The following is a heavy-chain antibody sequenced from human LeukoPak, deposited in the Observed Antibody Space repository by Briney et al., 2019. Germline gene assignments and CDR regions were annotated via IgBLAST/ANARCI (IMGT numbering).Heavy chain of an antibody. V-gene: IGHV4-34*01. Sequence: RSEILSLICAVYGGCFSGNYWSWLCQPPGKGLEWIGEINHSGSTNYNPSLKSRVTISVDTSKNQFSLKLSSVTAADTAVYYCAGSAVLRYFDWLGLDPWGQGTLVTVSS. CDR2: INHSGST. D-gene: IGHD3-9*01. CDR1: GGCFSGNY. CDR3: AGSAVLRYFDWLGLDP. J-gene: IGHJ5*02.